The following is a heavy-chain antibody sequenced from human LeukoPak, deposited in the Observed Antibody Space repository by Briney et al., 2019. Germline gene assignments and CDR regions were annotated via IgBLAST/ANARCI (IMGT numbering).Heavy chain of an antibody. CDR1: GGSFSSYY. CDR2: IYYSGST. V-gene: IGHV4-39*01. CDR3: ARQPYYYYYYMDV. J-gene: IGHJ6*03. Sequence: SETLSLTCAVYGGSFSSYYWGWIRQPPGKGLEWIGSIYYSGSTYYNPSLKSRVTISVDTSKNQFSLKLSSVTAADTAVYYCARQPYYYYYYMDVWGKGTTVTISS.